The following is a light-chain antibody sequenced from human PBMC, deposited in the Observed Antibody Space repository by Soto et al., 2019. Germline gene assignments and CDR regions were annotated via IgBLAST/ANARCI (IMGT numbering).Light chain of an antibody. J-gene: IGKJ4*01. CDR2: GAS. CDR1: QSVSSN. Sequence: EIVMTQSPATLSVSPGERATLSCRASQSVSSNLAWYQQKPGQAPRLLIYGASTRATGTPPRFSGSGSGTEFTLTISSLQSEDFAVYYCQQYNNWPLTFGGGTKVDIK. CDR3: QQYNNWPLT. V-gene: IGKV3-15*01.